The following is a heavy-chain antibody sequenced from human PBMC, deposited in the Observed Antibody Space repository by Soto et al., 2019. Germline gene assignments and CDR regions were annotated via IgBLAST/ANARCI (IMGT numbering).Heavy chain of an antibody. Sequence: SETLSLTCAVYGGSFSGYYWSWIRQPPGKGLEWIGEINHSGSTNYNPSLKSRLTISVDTSKNQFTLQLTSVTVEDTAVYYCATSYGNAWYTYWGQGTQVTVS. J-gene: IGHJ4*02. D-gene: IGHD6-13*01. CDR3: ATSYGNAWYTY. CDR1: GGSFSGYY. CDR2: INHSGST. V-gene: IGHV4-34*01.